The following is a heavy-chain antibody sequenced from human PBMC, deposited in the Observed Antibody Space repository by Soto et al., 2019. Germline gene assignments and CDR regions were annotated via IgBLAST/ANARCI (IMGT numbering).Heavy chain of an antibody. CDR1: GFTFSSYA. CDR3: AKESGIVVVPALNWFDP. Sequence: GGSLRLSCAASGFTFSSYAMSWVRQAPGKGLEWVSAISGSGGSTYYADSVKGRFTISRGNSKNTLYLQMNSLRAEDTAVYYCAKESGIVVVPALNWFDPWGQGTLVTVSS. CDR2: ISGSGGST. J-gene: IGHJ5*02. V-gene: IGHV3-23*01. D-gene: IGHD2-2*01.